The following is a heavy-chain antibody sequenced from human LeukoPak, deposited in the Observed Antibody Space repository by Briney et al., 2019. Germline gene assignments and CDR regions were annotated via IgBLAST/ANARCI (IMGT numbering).Heavy chain of an antibody. D-gene: IGHD1-26*01. CDR1: GFTFSSYA. CDR3: ARVGHSGSYYAY. V-gene: IGHV3-30-3*01. J-gene: IGHJ4*02. CDR2: VSYDGSNK. Sequence: GRSLRLSCAASGFTFSSYAMHWVRQAPGKGLEWVAVVSYDGSNKYYADSVKGRFTISRDNSKNTLYLQMNSLRAEDTAVYYCARVGHSGSYYAYWGQGTLVTVSS.